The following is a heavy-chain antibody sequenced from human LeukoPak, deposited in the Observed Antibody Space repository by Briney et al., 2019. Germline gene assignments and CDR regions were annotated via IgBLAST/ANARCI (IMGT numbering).Heavy chain of an antibody. CDR1: GGSISSYY. CDR2: ISYSGST. D-gene: IGHD3-22*01. CDR3: AKYYYDSSDYGAFDI. J-gene: IGHJ3*02. V-gene: IGHV4-59*01. Sequence: SETLSLTCTVSGGSISSYYWSWIRQPPGKGLEWIGYISYSGSTNYNPSLKSRVTISVDTSKNQFSLKLSSVTAADTAVYYCAKYYYDSSDYGAFDIWGQGTMVTVSS.